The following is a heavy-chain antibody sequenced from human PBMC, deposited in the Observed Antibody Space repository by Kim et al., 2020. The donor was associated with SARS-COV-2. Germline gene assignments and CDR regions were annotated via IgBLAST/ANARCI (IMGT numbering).Heavy chain of an antibody. Sequence: GGSLRLSCAASGFTFSSYAMSWVRQAPGKGLEWVSAISGSGGSTYYADSVKGRFTISRDNSKNTLYLQMNSLRAEDTAVYYCAKDPPLYDILTTNFHHDDYWGQGTLVTVSS. CDR3: AKDPPLYDILTTNFHHDDY. J-gene: IGHJ4*02. CDR2: ISGSGGST. D-gene: IGHD3-9*01. CDR1: GFTFSSYA. V-gene: IGHV3-23*01.